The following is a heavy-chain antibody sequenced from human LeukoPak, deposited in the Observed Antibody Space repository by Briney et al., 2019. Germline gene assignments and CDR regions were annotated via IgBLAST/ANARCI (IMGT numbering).Heavy chain of an antibody. CDR2: IYYSGSTNYKTT. V-gene: IGHV4-59*08. D-gene: IGHD1-26*01. Sequence: PSETLSLTCTVSGDSMSSYYWSWIRQPPGRGLEWVGYIYYSGSTNYKTTNYNPSLKSRLTISIDTSKKQFSLGLSSVTAADTAVYYCARLEGGSHTIDPWGQGTLVTVSS. CDR3: ARLEGGSHTIDP. J-gene: IGHJ5*02. CDR1: GDSMSSYY.